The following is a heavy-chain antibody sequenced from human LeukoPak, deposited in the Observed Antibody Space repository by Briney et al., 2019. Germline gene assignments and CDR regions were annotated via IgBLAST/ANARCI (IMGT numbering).Heavy chain of an antibody. V-gene: IGHV3-23*01. D-gene: IGHD3-10*01. CDR3: LKDFGRNLGGPGY. CDR1: GFTFSTYT. CDR2: IGGDGGGT. J-gene: IGHJ4*02. Sequence: GGSLSLSCRASGFTFSTYTMAWVRQAQAGGREGVSVIGGDGGGTFYADSVKGRFAISRDNSKSTLYLQMNSLRAEDTAVYYCLKDFGRNLGGPGYWGRGTLVTVSA.